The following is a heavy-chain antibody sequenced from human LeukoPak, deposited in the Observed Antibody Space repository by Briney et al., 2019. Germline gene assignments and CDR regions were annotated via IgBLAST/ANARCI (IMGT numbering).Heavy chain of an antibody. Sequence: GGSLRLSCAASGFTFSSYWMSWVRQAPGKGLEWVSGINWNGGSTGYADSVKGRFTISRDNANNSLYLQMNSLRAEDTALYFCSRDKAALRYFDPPHDAFDIWGQGTMVTVSS. J-gene: IGHJ3*02. V-gene: IGHV3-20*04. CDR2: INWNGGST. CDR1: GFTFSSYW. D-gene: IGHD3-9*01. CDR3: SRDKAALRYFDPPHDAFDI.